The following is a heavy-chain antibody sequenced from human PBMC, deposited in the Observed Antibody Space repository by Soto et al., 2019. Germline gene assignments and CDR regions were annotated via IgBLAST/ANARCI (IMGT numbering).Heavy chain of an antibody. CDR2: ISGYNGNT. Sequence: QVQLVQSGGEVKKPGASVKVSCKTSGYSFTTYGISWVRQAPGQGLEWMGWISGYNGNTHYAQKFQGRVSMTTDTSTSTAYMELRTLRSDDTAVYYCAREGPAPYYYYGMDVWGQGTKVTVSS. CDR1: GYSFTTYG. J-gene: IGHJ6*02. V-gene: IGHV1-18*01. CDR3: AREGPAPYYYYGMDV.